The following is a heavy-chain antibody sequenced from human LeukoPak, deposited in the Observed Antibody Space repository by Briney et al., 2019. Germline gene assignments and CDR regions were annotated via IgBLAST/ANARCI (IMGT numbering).Heavy chain of an antibody. CDR2: ISYDGSNK. CDR3: ARDRSGWYLHFDY. Sequence: GGSLRLSCAASGFTFSSYAMHWVRQAPGKGLEWVAVISYDGSNKYYADSVKGRFTISRDNSKNTLYLQMNSLRAEDTAVYYCARDRSGWYLHFDYWGQGTLVTVSS. D-gene: IGHD6-13*01. V-gene: IGHV3-30-3*01. CDR1: GFTFSSYA. J-gene: IGHJ4*02.